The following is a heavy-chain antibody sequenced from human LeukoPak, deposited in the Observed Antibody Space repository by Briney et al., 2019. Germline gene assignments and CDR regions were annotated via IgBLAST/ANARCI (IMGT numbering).Heavy chain of an antibody. Sequence: GGSLRLSCAASGFTFSNYDMHWVRQAPGKGLEWVSAISSSSSYIYYADSIKGRFTISRDNAENSLYLQMNSLRAVDTAVYFCARGEERATITALDSWGQGTLVTVSS. CDR1: GFTFSNYD. J-gene: IGHJ4*02. CDR2: ISSSSSYI. CDR3: ARGEERATITALDS. V-gene: IGHV3-21*01. D-gene: IGHD5-24*01.